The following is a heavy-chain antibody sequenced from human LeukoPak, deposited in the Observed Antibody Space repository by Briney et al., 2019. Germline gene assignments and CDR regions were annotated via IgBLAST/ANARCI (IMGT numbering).Heavy chain of an antibody. V-gene: IGHV4-4*02. D-gene: IGHD3-22*01. CDR3: ARDSRGYYDTSGYFDY. CDR2: IYYSGTT. Sequence: PSETLSLTCGVSGGSISNTNWWTWVRQPPGKGLEWIGYIYYSGTTKQNPSLKSRVTLSVDTSKNQLSLKLTSVTAADTAVYYCARDSRGYYDTSGYFDYWGQGTLVTVSS. CDR1: GGSISNTNW. J-gene: IGHJ4*02.